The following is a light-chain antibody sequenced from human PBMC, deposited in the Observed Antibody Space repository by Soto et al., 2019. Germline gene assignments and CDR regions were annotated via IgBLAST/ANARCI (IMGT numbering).Light chain of an antibody. J-gene: IGKJ1*01. V-gene: IGKV3-15*01. CDR3: QQYDNWPPWT. CDR1: QSVSSK. Sequence: IVMTQSPATLSVSPGERATLSCRASQSVSSKLAWYQQKPGQAPRLLIYGAYTRATGIPARFSGSGSGTEFPLTISSLQSEDFAVYYCQQYDNWPPWTFGQGTKVEIK. CDR2: GAY.